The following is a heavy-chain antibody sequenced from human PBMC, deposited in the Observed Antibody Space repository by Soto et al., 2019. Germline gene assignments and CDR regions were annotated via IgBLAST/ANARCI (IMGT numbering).Heavy chain of an antibody. D-gene: IGHD2-2*01. V-gene: IGHV4-34*01. CDR2: ISHSGST. CDR3: ASRGVYCSSTSCRYFDY. Sequence: QVQLQQWGAGLLKPSETLSLTCAVYGGSFSGYYWSWIRQPPGKGLEWIGEISHSGSTNYNPSLKSRVTISVDTSKNQFSLKLSSVTAADTAVYYCASRGVYCSSTSCRYFDYWGQGTLVTVSS. J-gene: IGHJ4*02. CDR1: GGSFSGYY.